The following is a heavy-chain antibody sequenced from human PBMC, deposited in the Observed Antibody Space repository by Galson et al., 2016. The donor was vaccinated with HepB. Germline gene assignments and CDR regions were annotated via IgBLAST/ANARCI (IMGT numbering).Heavy chain of an antibody. Sequence: SLRLSCAASGFVLSGFSMNWVRQAPGKGLEWVANIGRGGVDMYADSVRGRFAISRDNDKRSVYVQMNSLGGEDTAVYFCARVGRREYSGYEYWFDYWGQGALVT. D-gene: IGHD5-12*01. J-gene: IGHJ4*02. CDR3: ARVGRREYSGYEYWFDY. V-gene: IGHV3-48*01. CDR1: GFVLSGFS. CDR2: IGRGGVD.